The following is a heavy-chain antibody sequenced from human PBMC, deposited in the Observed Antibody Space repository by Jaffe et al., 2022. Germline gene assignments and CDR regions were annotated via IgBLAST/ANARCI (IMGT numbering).Heavy chain of an antibody. Sequence: EVQLVESGGGLVKPGGSLRLSCAASGFTFSSYSMNWVRQAPGKGLEWVSSISSSSSYIYYADSVKGRFTISRDNAKNSLYLQMNSLRAEDTAVYYCARDNKPQYYFDYWGQGTLVTVSS. CDR1: GFTFSSYS. J-gene: IGHJ4*02. CDR3: ARDNKPQYYFDY. CDR2: ISSSSSYI. V-gene: IGHV3-21*01.